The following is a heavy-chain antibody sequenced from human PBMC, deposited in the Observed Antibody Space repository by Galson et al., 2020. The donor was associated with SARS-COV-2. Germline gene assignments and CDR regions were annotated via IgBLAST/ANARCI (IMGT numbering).Heavy chain of an antibody. CDR2: IWYDGSNK. V-gene: IGHV3-33*01. Sequence: GGSLRLSCAASGFTFSSYGMHWVRQAPGKGLEWVAVIWYDGSNKYYADSVKGRFTISRDNSKNTLYLQMNSLRAEDTAVYYCARDVAAAGTNDVIDYWGQGTLVTVSS. J-gene: IGHJ4*02. CDR3: ARDVAAAGTNDVIDY. D-gene: IGHD6-13*01. CDR1: GFTFSSYG.